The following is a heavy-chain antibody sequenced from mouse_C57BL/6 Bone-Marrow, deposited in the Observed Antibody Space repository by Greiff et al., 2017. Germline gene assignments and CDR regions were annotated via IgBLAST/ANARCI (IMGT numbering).Heavy chain of an antibody. D-gene: IGHD2-5*01. Sequence: QVQLQQSGAELARPGASVKLSCKASGYTFTSYGISWVKQRTGQGLEWIGEIYPRSGNTYYNEKFKGKATLTADKSSSTAYMELRSLTTEDCAVFFCARDYYSNYDGYLDVWGTGTTVTVSS. V-gene: IGHV1-81*01. CDR1: GYTFTSYG. CDR3: ARDYYSNYDGYLDV. J-gene: IGHJ1*03. CDR2: IYPRSGNT.